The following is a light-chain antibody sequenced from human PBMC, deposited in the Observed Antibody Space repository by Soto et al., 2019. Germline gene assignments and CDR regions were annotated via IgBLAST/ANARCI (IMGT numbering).Light chain of an antibody. CDR2: AAS. J-gene: IGKJ4*01. CDR3: QQSHSTPLT. Sequence: DIQMTQSPSSLSASVGDRVTITCRASQTISRNLNWYQEKAGKAPKILMYAASSLQSGVPSRVSGSGSGTDFSLTISSLQPEDFATYYGQQSHSTPLTFGGGTKVDIK. CDR1: QTISRN. V-gene: IGKV1-39*01.